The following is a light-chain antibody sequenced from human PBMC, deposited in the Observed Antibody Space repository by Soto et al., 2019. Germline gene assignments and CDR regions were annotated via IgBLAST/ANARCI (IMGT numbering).Light chain of an antibody. CDR3: QQYNNWPWT. CDR2: GAS. V-gene: IGKV3-15*01. J-gene: IGKJ1*01. Sequence: EIVMTQSPATVSVSQGGGATLSCRASQSISGALAWYQQKPGQAPRLLIYGASTRATSFPARFSGSGSGTDFTLTVSSLQSEDFAVYYCQQYNNWPWTFGQGTKVDIK. CDR1: QSISGA.